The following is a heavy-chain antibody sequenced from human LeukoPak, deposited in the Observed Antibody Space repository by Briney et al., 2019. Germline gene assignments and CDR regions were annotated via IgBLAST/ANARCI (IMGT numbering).Heavy chain of an antibody. V-gene: IGHV1-69*04. D-gene: IGHD4-23*01. CDR3: AREDVHGGPRGPNIWYLDL. CDR1: GGTFSSYA. Sequence: EASVTVSCKASGGTFSSYAISWVRQAPGQGLEWMGRIIPRIGLRNDAQKFQDRVTITADTSTSTAYLEMKSLRSDDTAMYYCAREDVHGGPRGPNIWYLDLWGRGTLVTVSS. CDR2: IIPRIGLR. J-gene: IGHJ2*01.